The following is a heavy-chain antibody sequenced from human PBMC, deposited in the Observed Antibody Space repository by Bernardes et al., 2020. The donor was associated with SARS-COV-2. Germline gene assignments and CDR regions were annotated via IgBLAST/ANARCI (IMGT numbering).Heavy chain of an antibody. CDR1: GYSFTNYW. CDR3: AIFVSQGGNCTTTSCYLRD. V-gene: IGHV5-51*01. J-gene: IGHJ4*02. D-gene: IGHD2-2*01. Sequence: GESLKISCKGSGYSFTNYWIAWVRQMPGKGLEWVGIIYPGDSGTRYSPSFQGQVTISAEKSISSAYLQWSSLKASDTAMYYCAIFVSQGGNCTTTSCYLRDWGQGTLVTVSS. CDR2: IYPGDSGT.